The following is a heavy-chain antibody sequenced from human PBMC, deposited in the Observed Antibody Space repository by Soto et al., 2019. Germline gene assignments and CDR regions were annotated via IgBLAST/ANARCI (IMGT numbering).Heavy chain of an antibody. Sequence: VQLVESGGGLVQPGGSLRLSCAASGFTFSSYWMSWVRQAPGKGLEWVANIKQDGSEKYYVDSVKGRFTISRDNAKNSLYLQMNSLRAEDTAVYYCAREALGYSSSWYQGSYFDYWGQGTLVTVSS. CDR1: GFTFSSYW. J-gene: IGHJ4*02. CDR3: AREALGYSSSWYQGSYFDY. CDR2: IKQDGSEK. D-gene: IGHD6-13*01. V-gene: IGHV3-7*01.